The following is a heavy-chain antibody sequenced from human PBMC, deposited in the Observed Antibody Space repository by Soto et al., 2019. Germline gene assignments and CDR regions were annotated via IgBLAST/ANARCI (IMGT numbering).Heavy chain of an antibody. CDR1: GFTFSSYG. CDR3: AKCLKVDIVATMHYRHYYYYGMDV. CDR2: ISYDGSNK. Sequence: GGSLRLSCAASGFTFSSYGMHWVRQAPGKGLEWVAVISYDGSNKYYADSGKGRFTISRDNSKNRLYLQMNSLRAEDTAVYYCAKCLKVDIVATMHYRHYYYYGMDVWGQGTTVTVSS. J-gene: IGHJ6*02. V-gene: IGHV3-30*18. D-gene: IGHD5-12*01.